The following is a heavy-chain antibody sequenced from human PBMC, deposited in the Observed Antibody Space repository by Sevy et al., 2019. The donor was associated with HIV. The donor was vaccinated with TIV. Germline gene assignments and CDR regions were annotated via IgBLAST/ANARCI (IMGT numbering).Heavy chain of an antibody. CDR1: GFTFNIYA. Sequence: GGYLRLSCAASGFTFNIYAMHWVRQAPGKGLEWVAVISYDGSNKYYTDSVKGRFTISRDNSKNTLYLQMNSLRAEDTAVYYCAVREGYDDSGSYLDYWGQGTLVTVSS. CDR2: ISYDGSNK. J-gene: IGHJ4*02. D-gene: IGHD3-22*01. V-gene: IGHV3-30-3*01. CDR3: AVREGYDDSGSYLDY.